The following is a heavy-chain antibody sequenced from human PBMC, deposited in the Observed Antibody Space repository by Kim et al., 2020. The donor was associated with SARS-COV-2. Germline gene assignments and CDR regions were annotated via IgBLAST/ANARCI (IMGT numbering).Heavy chain of an antibody. CDR3: ARDVTRDYGDYVDAFDI. Sequence: GGSLRLSCAASGFTFSSYSMNWVRQAPGKGLEWVSYISSSSSTIYYADSVKGRFTISRDNAKNSLYLQMNSLRDEDTAVYYCARDVTRDYGDYVDAFDIWGQGTMVTVS. CDR2: ISSSSSTI. CDR1: GFTFSSYS. J-gene: IGHJ3*02. V-gene: IGHV3-48*02. D-gene: IGHD4-17*01.